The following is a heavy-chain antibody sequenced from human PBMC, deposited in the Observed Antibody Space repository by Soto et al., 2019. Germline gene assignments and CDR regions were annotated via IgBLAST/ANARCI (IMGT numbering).Heavy chain of an antibody. CDR2: IHYSGST. CDR3: ARGSSTVGY. Sequence: WTWIRQPPGKGLEWIGYIHYSGSTNYSPSLKSRVTISSDTSKNQFSLKLSSVTAADTAVYYCARGSSTVGYWGQGTLVTVSS. V-gene: IGHV4-59*01. D-gene: IGHD2-2*01. J-gene: IGHJ4*02.